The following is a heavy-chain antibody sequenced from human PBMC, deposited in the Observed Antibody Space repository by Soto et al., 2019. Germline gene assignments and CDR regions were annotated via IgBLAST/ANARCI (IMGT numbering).Heavy chain of an antibody. CDR1: GYTFTTYY. J-gene: IGHJ4*02. D-gene: IGHD2-15*01. CDR3: ARAGYCSGGTCFHGNCDY. CDR2: INPNGGST. V-gene: IGHV1-46*01. Sequence: QVQLVQSGAEVKRPGASVKVSCKASGYTFTTYYMHWVRQAPGQGLEWLGIINPNGGSTTYAQKFQGRVTMTRDTSMGTVYLELSCLRSEDTAVYYCARAGYCSGGTCFHGNCDYWGQGTLVTVSA.